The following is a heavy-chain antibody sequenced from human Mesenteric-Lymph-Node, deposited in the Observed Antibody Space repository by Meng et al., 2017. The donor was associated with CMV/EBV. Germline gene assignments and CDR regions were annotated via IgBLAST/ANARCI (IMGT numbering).Heavy chain of an antibody. CDR1: GFTFISSS. CDR2: IVVETGNT. J-gene: IGHJ4*02. Sequence: SVKVSCKASGFTFISSSVQWVRHARGQRLEWIGWIVVETGNTNYAQKFQERVTITRDMSTSTAYMELSSLRSDDSAVYYCARAPFDYDSSSGYYLGYFDYWGQGTLVTVSS. D-gene: IGHD3-22*01. V-gene: IGHV1-58*01. CDR3: ARAPFDYDSSSGYYLGYFDY.